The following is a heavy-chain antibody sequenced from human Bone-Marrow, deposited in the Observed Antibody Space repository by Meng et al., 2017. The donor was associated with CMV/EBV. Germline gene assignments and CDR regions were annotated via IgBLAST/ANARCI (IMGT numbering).Heavy chain of an antibody. V-gene: IGHV3-13*01. Sequence: GGPLRLSCAAPGFTFSSYDMHWVRQATGKGLEWVSAIGTAGDTYYPGSVKGRFTISRENAKNSLYLQMNSLRAGDTAVYYCAREWRLYGMDVWGQGTTVTVSS. CDR1: GFTFSSYD. D-gene: IGHD4-11*01. CDR3: AREWRLYGMDV. J-gene: IGHJ6*02. CDR2: IGTAGDT.